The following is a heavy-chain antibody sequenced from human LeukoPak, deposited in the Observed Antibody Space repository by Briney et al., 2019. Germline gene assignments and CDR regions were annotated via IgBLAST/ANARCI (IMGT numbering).Heavy chain of an antibody. CDR3: AKVHKGRFGELTYFDY. Sequence: GGSLRLSCAASGFTFSSYAKSWVRQAPGKGLQGGSAISGSSGSTYYADSVKSRFTISRDNSKNTLYLQMNTLSAEDTAVYYCAKVHKGRFGELTYFDYWGQGTLVTVSS. J-gene: IGHJ4*02. D-gene: IGHD3-10*01. V-gene: IGHV3-23*01. CDR2: ISGSSGST. CDR1: GFTFSSYA.